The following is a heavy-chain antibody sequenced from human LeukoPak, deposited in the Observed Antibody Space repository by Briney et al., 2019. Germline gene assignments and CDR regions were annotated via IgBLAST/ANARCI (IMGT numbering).Heavy chain of an antibody. J-gene: IGHJ4*02. V-gene: IGHV1-18*01. CDR2: ISGNNGNT. CDR1: GYTFTNYD. D-gene: IGHD6-19*01. CDR3: ARASSGGWYDLRGTLVDY. Sequence: ASVKVSCKASGYTFTNYDISWVRQAPGQGLEWMGWISGNNGNTNYAQKLQGRITMTTDTSTSTAYMELRSLRSDDTAVYFCARASSGGWYDLRGTLVDYWGQGTLVTVSS.